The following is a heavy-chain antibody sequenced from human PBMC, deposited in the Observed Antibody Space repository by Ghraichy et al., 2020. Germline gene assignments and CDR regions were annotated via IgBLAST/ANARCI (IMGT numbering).Heavy chain of an antibody. Sequence: SETLSLTCTVSGDSISSTTYYWGWIRQPPGKGLEWIGSIHSGGTTYYNPSLQSRVSISVDTSKNQFSLRLTSVTAADTSVFYCARRTSATYSNWYFDLWGRGTLVTVSS. CDR3: ARRTSATYSNWYFDL. J-gene: IGHJ2*01. V-gene: IGHV4-39*01. CDR2: IHSGGTT. CDR1: GDSISSTTYY. D-gene: IGHD1-26*01.